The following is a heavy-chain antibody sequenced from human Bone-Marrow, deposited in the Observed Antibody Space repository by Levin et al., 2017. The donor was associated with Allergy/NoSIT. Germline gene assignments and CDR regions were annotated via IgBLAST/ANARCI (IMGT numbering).Heavy chain of an antibody. CDR1: GFTSGTYW. CDR3: ARDQSSLDV. CDR2: IRQDGSEK. V-gene: IGHV3-7*01. J-gene: IGHJ6*02. Sequence: GGSLRLSCVVSGFTSGTYWMSWVRQAPGKGLEWVASIRQDGSEKHYVDSVKGRFTISRDNAKNSVYLQINSLRVEDTAVYYCARDQSSLDVWGQGTTVTVSS.